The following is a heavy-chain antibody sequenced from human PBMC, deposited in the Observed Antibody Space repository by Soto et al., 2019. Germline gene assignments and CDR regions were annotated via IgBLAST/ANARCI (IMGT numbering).Heavy chain of an antibody. D-gene: IGHD2-2*01. J-gene: IGHJ5*02. V-gene: IGHV3-23*01. Sequence: GGSLRLSCAASGFTFSDYAMNWVRQAPGKGLEWVSTISGRGGSTDYAESVKGRFTISRDNSKNTLYLQMNSLRAEDTAVYYCVRDGIVYCSTTTCNLNWFDPWGQVTLVAFSS. CDR1: GFTFSDYA. CDR3: VRDGIVYCSTTTCNLNWFDP. CDR2: ISGRGGST.